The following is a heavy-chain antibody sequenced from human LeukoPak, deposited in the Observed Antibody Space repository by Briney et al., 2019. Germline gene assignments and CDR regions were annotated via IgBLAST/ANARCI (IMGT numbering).Heavy chain of an antibody. Sequence: GASVKVSCKASGYTFTGYYMHWVRQAPGQGLEWMGWMNPNSGNTGYAQKFQGRVTMTRNTSISTAYMELSSLRSEDTAVYYCAIGRSGYYYAFDIWGQGTMVTVSS. CDR1: GYTFTGYY. V-gene: IGHV1-8*02. D-gene: IGHD3-22*01. J-gene: IGHJ3*02. CDR2: MNPNSGNT. CDR3: AIGRSGYYYAFDI.